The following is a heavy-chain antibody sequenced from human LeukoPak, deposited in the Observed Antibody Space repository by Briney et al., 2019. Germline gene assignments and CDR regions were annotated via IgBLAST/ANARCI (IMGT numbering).Heavy chain of an antibody. CDR1: GYIFTDYY. CDR2: INPNGGST. CDR3: ARYGLVATSVLCFQY. D-gene: IGHD6-19*01. V-gene: IGHV1-46*01. Sequence: ASVTVSFKASGYIFTDYYIHWVRQAPGQGLEWMGLINPNGGSTTYAQKFQGRVTVTRDTSTSTVYMELSSLRSEDTAVYYCARYGLVATSVLCFQYWGQGTLVTVSS. J-gene: IGHJ1*01.